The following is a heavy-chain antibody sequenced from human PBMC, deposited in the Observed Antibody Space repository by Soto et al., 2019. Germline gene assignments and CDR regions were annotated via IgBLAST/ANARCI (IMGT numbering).Heavy chain of an antibody. Sequence: SSVKVSCKASGYTFTSYAMHWVRQAPGQRLEWMGWINAGNGNTKYSQKFQGRVTITRDTSASTAYMELSSLRSEDTAVYYCARDIEYSSSSGHYYYYGMDVWGQGTTVTVSS. CDR1: GYTFTSYA. V-gene: IGHV1-3*01. CDR2: INAGNGNT. D-gene: IGHD6-6*01. CDR3: ARDIEYSSSSGHYYYYGMDV. J-gene: IGHJ6*02.